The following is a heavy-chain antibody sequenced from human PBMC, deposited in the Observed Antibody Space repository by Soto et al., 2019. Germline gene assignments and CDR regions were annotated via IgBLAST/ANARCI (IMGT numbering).Heavy chain of an antibody. CDR1: GFTFNNYG. CDR2: ISNDGSDK. V-gene: IGHV3-30*18. J-gene: IGHJ3*01. Sequence: QVQLVESGGGVVQPGTSLRLSCAASGFTFNNYGMHWVRQAPGTGLEWVAAISNDGSDKYYADSVKGRLTISRDNSKNTLYLQMDSLRAEDTAVYSCAKDQGIAASHGIDWGQGTMVTVSS. CDR3: AKDQGIAASHGID. D-gene: IGHD6-13*01.